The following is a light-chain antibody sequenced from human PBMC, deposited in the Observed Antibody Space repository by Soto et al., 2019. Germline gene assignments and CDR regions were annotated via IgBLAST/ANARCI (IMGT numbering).Light chain of an antibody. CDR2: EGS. CDR3: CSYAGSNIFYV. J-gene: IGLJ1*01. V-gene: IGLV2-23*01. CDR1: SSDVGSYNL. Sequence: QSALTQPGSVSGSPGQSITISCTGTSSDVGSYNLVSLYQQHRGKAPKLMIYEGSKRPSGVTNRFSGSKSGNTAPLTISWVQADDEADYYCCSYAGSNIFYVFGTGTKVTVL.